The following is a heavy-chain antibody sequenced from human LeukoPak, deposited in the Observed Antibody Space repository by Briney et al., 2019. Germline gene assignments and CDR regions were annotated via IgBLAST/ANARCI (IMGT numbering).Heavy chain of an antibody. V-gene: IGHV1-2*02. J-gene: IGHJ3*02. CDR3: ARVARKMYYYDSSGYSSFDAFVI. CDR1: GYTFTGYY. CDR2: INPNSGGT. Sequence: GASVTVSRKASGYTFTGYYMHWVRQAPGQGLEWMGWINPNSGGTNYAQKFQGRVTMTRDTSISTAYMELSRLRSDDTAVYYCARVARKMYYYDSSGYSSFDAFVIWGQGTMVTVSS. D-gene: IGHD3-22*01.